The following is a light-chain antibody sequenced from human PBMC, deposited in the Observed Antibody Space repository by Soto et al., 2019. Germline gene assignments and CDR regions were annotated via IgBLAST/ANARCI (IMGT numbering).Light chain of an antibody. CDR2: EVS. CDR3: SSYSSSITPVL. CDR1: TSDVGGYNY. V-gene: IGLV2-14*01. J-gene: IGLJ2*01. Sequence: QAVVTQPASVSGSPGQSITISCTGTTSDVGGYNYVSWYQQHPGKAPKLIIYEVSNRPSGVSNRFSGSKSGNTASLTISGLQAEDEADYYCSSYSSSITPVLFGGGTKLTVL.